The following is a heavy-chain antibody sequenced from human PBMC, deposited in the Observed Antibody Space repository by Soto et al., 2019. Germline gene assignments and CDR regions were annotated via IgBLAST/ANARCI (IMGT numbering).Heavy chain of an antibody. CDR1: RDTFSTSG. D-gene: IGHD5-18*01. CDR2: ISPIFGTA. CDR3: ARSGYSYGPNFY. V-gene: IGHV1-69*01. J-gene: IGHJ4*02. Sequence: QAQLVQSGAEVKKPGSSVKVSCKASRDTFSTSGFSWVRQAPGQGLEWMGGISPIFGTAKYAQNFQCRVTITADESTGTVYMDLSSLRSEDTAGYYCARSGYSYGPNFYWGQGTLVTVSS.